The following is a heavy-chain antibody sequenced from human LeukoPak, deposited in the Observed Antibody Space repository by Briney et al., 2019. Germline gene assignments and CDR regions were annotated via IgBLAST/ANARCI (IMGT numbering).Heavy chain of an antibody. CDR1: GFTFSSYS. CDR3: AREGRYYDFWSGYYAY. J-gene: IGHJ4*02. CDR2: ISSSSSYI. Sequence: GGSLRLSCAASGFTFSSYSMNWVRQAPGKGLEWVSSISSSSSYIYYADSVKGRFTISRDNAKNSLYLQMNSLRAEDTAVYYCAREGRYYDFWSGYYAYWGQGTLVTVSS. D-gene: IGHD3-3*01. V-gene: IGHV3-21*01.